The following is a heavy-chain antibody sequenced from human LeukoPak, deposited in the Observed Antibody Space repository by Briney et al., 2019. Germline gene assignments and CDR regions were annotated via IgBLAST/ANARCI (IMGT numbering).Heavy chain of an antibody. CDR1: TQSFSVYY. CDR2: INHIGSI. CDR3: ARVRYYDYVWGSYPESYYYYGMDV. V-gene: IGHV4-34*01. Sequence: SETLSLPCAVYTQSFSVYYWSWICHPPGKGLEWNGEINHIGSIIYNTSLKSRVTISVDTSKNQFSLKLSSVTAADTAVYYCARVRYYDYVWGSYPESYYYYGMDVWGKGTTVTVSS. J-gene: IGHJ6*04. D-gene: IGHD3-16*02.